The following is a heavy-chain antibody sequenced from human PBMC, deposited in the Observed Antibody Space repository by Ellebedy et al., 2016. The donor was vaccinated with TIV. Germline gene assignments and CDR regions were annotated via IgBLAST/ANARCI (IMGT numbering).Heavy chain of an antibody. V-gene: IGHV3-33*01. CDR3: ARELLERRGRNAFDI. D-gene: IGHD1-1*01. CDR2: VWYDGTNK. Sequence: PGGSLRLSCAASGFTFSSYGMHWVRQAPGKGLEWVAVVWYDGTNKDYADSVKGRFTISRDDSRNTLFLQMSGLRVEDTAAYFCARELLERRGRNAFDIWGQGTMVTVSS. J-gene: IGHJ3*02. CDR1: GFTFSSYG.